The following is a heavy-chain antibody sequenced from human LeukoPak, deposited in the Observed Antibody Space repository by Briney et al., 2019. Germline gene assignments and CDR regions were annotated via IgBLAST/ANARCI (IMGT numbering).Heavy chain of an antibody. J-gene: IGHJ4*02. CDR3: ARDLYPLSSGYVFDY. CDR1: GFTFTSYD. Sequence: GGSLRLSCAASGFTFTSYDMSWVRQAPGKGLEWVSGISGSGGSTYYADSVKGRFTISRDNSKNTLYLQMNSLRDEDTAVYYCARDLYPLSSGYVFDYWGQGTMVTVSS. D-gene: IGHD3-22*01. CDR2: ISGSGGST. V-gene: IGHV3-23*01.